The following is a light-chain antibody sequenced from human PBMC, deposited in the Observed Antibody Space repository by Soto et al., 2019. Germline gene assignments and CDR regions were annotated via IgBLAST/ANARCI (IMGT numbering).Light chain of an antibody. CDR3: LLSYPNEVV. J-gene: IGLJ3*02. Sequence: QAVVTQEPSLTVSPGGTVTLTCASNSGAVTSALYPYWLQQKPGQAPTTLIFDTRNKHSWTPARFSGSLLGGKAALTLSGAQHDDEAEYYCLLSYPNEVVFGGGTKVTVL. CDR2: DTR. V-gene: IGLV7-46*01. CDR1: SGAVTSALY.